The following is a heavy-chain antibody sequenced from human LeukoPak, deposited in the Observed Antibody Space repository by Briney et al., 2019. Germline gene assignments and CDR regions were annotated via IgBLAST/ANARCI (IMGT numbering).Heavy chain of an antibody. D-gene: IGHD1-14*01. CDR2: IRYDGSNK. V-gene: IGHV3-33*08. CDR1: GLTISNAW. Sequence: GGSLRLSCAASGLTISNAWMSWVRQAPGKGLEWVAFIRYDGSNKYYADSVKGRFTISRDNAKNSLYLQMNSLRAEDTALYHCARLGSRSLTGYYYFYYMDVWGKGTTVTVSS. CDR3: ARLGSRSLTGYYYFYYMDV. J-gene: IGHJ6*03.